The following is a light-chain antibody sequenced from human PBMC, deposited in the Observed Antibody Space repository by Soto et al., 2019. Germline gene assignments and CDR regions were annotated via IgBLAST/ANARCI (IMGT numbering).Light chain of an antibody. Sequence: QPVLTQSPSASASLGASVKLTCTLSSGHSSHAIAWHQQQPEKGPRYLMKFNSDGSHSKGDGIPDRFSGSSSGTEHYLTISSLQSEDEADYYCQTWGTGIVVFGGGTKLTVL. CDR2: FNSDGSH. V-gene: IGLV4-69*01. J-gene: IGLJ2*01. CDR3: QTWGTGIVV. CDR1: SGHSSHA.